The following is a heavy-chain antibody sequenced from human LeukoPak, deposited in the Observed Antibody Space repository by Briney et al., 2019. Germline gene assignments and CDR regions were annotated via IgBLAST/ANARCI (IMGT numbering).Heavy chain of an antibody. CDR2: ISYDGSNK. CDR1: GFTFSSYA. V-gene: IGHV3-30*01. Sequence: GGSLRLSCAASGFTFSSYAMHWVRQAPGKGLEWVAVISYDGSNKYYADSVKGRFIISRDNSKNTLYLQMNSLRAEDTAVYYCARSFCHWGQGTLVTVSS. J-gene: IGHJ1*01. CDR3: ARSFCH. D-gene: IGHD3-16*02.